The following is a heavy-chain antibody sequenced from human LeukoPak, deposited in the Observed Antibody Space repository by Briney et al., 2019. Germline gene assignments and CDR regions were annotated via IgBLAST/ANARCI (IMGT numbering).Heavy chain of an antibody. D-gene: IGHD6-19*01. J-gene: IGHJ4*02. CDR2: IYGSGYT. CDR3: ARETSLAGFASGLGFNY. Sequence: SETLSPTCTVSGGSISGWYWSWIRQPPGKGLEWIGYIYGSGYTNYNPSLKSRVTMSIDTSKNHFSLKLTSVTAADTATYYCARETSLAGFASGLGFNYWGQGILVTVSS. CDR1: GGSISGWY. V-gene: IGHV4-59*01.